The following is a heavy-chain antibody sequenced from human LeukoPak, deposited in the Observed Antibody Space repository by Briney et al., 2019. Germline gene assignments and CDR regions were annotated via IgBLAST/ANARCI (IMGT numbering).Heavy chain of an antibody. CDR2: IYYSGST. Sequence: SETLSLTCTVSGGSISSYYWSWIRQPPGKGLEWIEYIYYSGSTNYNPSLKSRVTISVDTSKNQFSLKLSSVTAADTAVYYCARDLHLLEMATPRGWFDPWGQGTLVTVSS. D-gene: IGHD5-24*01. CDR1: GGSISSYY. J-gene: IGHJ5*02. CDR3: ARDLHLLEMATPRGWFDP. V-gene: IGHV4-59*01.